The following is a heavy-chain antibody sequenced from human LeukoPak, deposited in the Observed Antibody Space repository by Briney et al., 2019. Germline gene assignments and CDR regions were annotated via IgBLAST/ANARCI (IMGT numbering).Heavy chain of an antibody. V-gene: IGHV1-69*06. CDR1: GGTFSSYA. J-gene: IGHJ6*03. CDR3: AKAMHSYAQRNYYYYMDV. CDR2: IIPIFGTA. D-gene: IGHD5-18*01. Sequence: SVKVSCKASGGTFSSYAISWVRQAPGQGLEWMGGIIPIFGTANYAQKFQGRVTITADKSTSTAYMELSSLRSEDTAVYYCAKAMHSYAQRNYYYYMDVWGKGTTVTISS.